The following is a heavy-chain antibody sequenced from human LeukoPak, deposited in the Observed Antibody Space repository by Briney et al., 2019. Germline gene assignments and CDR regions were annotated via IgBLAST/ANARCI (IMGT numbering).Heavy chain of an antibody. V-gene: IGHV4-59*01. D-gene: IGHD3-22*01. Sequence: PSETLSLTCTVSGGSISSFYWNWIRQPPGKGLEWIGYIYYSGSINSNPSLKSRVTISVDTSKNQFSLKLNSVTAADTAVYYCARTGGYYDTKGFDYWGQGALVTVSS. CDR1: GGSISSFY. CDR2: IYYSGSI. J-gene: IGHJ4*02. CDR3: ARTGGYYDTKGFDY.